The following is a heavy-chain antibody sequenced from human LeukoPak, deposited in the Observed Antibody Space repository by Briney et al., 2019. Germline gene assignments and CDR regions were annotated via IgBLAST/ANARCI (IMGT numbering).Heavy chain of an antibody. CDR2: IYSGGST. Sequence: GGSLRLSCAASGFTVSSNYMSWVRQAPGKGLEWVSIIYSGGSTFYADSVKGRFTISRDNSKNTLYLQMNSLRAEDTAVYYCAKAPREYPLDYWGQGTLVTVSS. CDR3: AKAPREYPLDY. J-gene: IGHJ4*02. D-gene: IGHD2-2*01. V-gene: IGHV3-53*05. CDR1: GFTVSSNY.